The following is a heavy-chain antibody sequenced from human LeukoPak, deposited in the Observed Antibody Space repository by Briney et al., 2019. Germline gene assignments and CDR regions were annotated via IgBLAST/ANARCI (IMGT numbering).Heavy chain of an antibody. V-gene: IGHV4-31*03. CDR1: GVSISSGSYY. CDR2: IYYSGST. Sequence: SETLSLTCSVSGVSISSGSYYWSWIRQHPGKGLEWIGYIYYSGSTYYNPSLKSRVAISEDTSKNQFSLKLSSVTAADTAVYYCARADGDYYDSSGPYYFDYWGQGTLVSVSS. CDR3: ARADGDYYDSSGPYYFDY. D-gene: IGHD3-22*01. J-gene: IGHJ4*02.